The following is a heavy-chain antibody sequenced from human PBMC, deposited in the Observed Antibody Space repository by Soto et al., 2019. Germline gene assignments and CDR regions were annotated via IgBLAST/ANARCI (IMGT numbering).Heavy chain of an antibody. J-gene: IGHJ4*02. Sequence: QVQLQESGPGLVKPSGTLSLTCALSGASIITDNWWSWVRQPPGKEMGWIGEIYHSGNTNCNPSVNSRITISVDTSKNHYSLRVSSVTAADTAMYYCARASASSKLRGVVINWGQGTLVTVSS. V-gene: IGHV4-4*02. D-gene: IGHD3-10*01. CDR1: GASIITDNW. CDR2: IYHSGNT. CDR3: ARASASSKLRGVVIN.